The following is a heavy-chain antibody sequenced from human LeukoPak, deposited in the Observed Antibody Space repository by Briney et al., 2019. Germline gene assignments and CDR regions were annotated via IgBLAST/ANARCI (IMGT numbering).Heavy chain of an antibody. CDR1: GFTFSSYA. D-gene: IGHD3-9*01. V-gene: IGHV3-23*01. CDR3: VTESTGTLDY. J-gene: IGHJ4*02. CDR2: ITSSGGST. Sequence: GGSLRLSCAASGFTFSSYAMNWVRQAPGMGLEWVSVITSSGGSTAYAGSVRGRFTISRDNSKNTLYMQMNSLRAEDTAVYYCVTESTGTLDYWGQGILVTVSS.